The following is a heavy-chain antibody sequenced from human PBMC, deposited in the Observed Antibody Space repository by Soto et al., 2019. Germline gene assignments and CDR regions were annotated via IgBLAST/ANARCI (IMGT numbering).Heavy chain of an antibody. V-gene: IGHV4-30-4*01. Sequence: PSETLSLTCTVSGCSISSGDYYWIWIRQPPGKGLEWIGYIYYSGSTYYNPSLKSRVTISVDTSKNQFSLKLSSVTAADTAVYYCATTEYVDTAKKPYYFDYWGQGTLVTVSS. CDR3: ATTEYVDTAKKPYYFDY. CDR1: GCSISSGDYY. CDR2: IYYSGST. J-gene: IGHJ4*02. D-gene: IGHD5-18*01.